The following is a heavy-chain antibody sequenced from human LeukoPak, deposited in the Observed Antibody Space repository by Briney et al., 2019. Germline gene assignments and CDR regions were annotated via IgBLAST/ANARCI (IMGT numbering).Heavy chain of an antibody. V-gene: IGHV3-30*18. J-gene: IGHJ4*02. Sequence: GSLRLSCAASGFTFSSYGMHWVRQAPGKGLEWVAVISYDGSNKYYADSVKGRFTISRDNSKNTLYLQMNGLRAEDTAVYYCAKAFMVRGVLTPFDYWGQGTLVTVSS. CDR3: AKAFMVRGVLTPFDY. CDR1: GFTFSSYG. CDR2: ISYDGSNK. D-gene: IGHD3-10*01.